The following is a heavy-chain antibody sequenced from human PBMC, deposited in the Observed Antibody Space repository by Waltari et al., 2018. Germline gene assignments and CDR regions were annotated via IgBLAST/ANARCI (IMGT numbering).Heavy chain of an antibody. V-gene: IGHV3-30*02. D-gene: IGHD2-15*01. Sequence: QVQLVESGGGVVQPGGYLRLPCAASGFTLSSYGMHWVPKAPGKGLEGVAFIRYDGSKKYYADSVKSRFTISRDNSKNTLYLQMNSLRAEDTAVYYCAKDRSEDYYYMDVWGKGTTVTVSS. J-gene: IGHJ6*03. CDR2: IRYDGSKK. CDR3: AKDRSEDYYYMDV. CDR1: GFTLSSYG.